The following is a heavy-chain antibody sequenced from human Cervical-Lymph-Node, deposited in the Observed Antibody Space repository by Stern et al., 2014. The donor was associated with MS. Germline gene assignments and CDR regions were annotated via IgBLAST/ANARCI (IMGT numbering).Heavy chain of an antibody. CDR2: ITPIFGSA. Sequence: VPLVQSAAEVKTPGSSVKVSFKASGDTFPDYAISWVRQAPGQVPECMGGITPIFGSADYAQKFQGRLTITADKSTSTAYMDLSSLTSEDTAVYYCAREVGSLAMDVWGQGTTVIVSS. V-gene: IGHV1-69*06. D-gene: IGHD1-1*01. CDR3: AREVGSLAMDV. CDR1: GDTFPDYA. J-gene: IGHJ6*01.